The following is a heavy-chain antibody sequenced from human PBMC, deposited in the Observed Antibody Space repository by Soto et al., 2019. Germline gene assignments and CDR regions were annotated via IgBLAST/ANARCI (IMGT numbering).Heavy chain of an antibody. CDR1: GFTFSNYA. V-gene: IGHV3-23*01. CDR3: TKESGAGYSPDYYFYGMDV. CDR2: ISGSGGST. D-gene: IGHD5-12*01. Sequence: GGSLRLSCAASGFTFSNYAMNWVRQAPGKGLEWVSGISGSGGSTYYADSVKGRFSISRDNSKKTLYLQMNSLRAEDTAVYYCTKESGAGYSPDYYFYGMDVWGQGTTVTVSS. J-gene: IGHJ6*02.